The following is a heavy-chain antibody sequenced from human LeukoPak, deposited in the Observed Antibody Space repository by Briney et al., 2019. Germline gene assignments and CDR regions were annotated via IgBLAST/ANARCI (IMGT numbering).Heavy chain of an antibody. CDR1: GYTFSSYG. CDR3: ARRKYSADYNGMDV. J-gene: IGHJ6*02. CDR2: INPQKRDT. V-gene: IGHV1-18*01. Sequence: ASVKVSCKASGYTFSSYGINWVRLAPGRGPEWMASINPQKRDTHYAQNFQGRVTVTAGTSTNTAYMELRSLRSDDTAIYYCARRKYSADYNGMDVWGQGTTVTVSS. D-gene: IGHD5-12*01.